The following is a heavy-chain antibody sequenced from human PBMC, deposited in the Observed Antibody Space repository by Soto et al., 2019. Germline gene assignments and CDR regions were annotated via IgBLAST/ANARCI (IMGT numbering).Heavy chain of an antibody. V-gene: IGHV4-4*02. D-gene: IGHD4-4*01. CDR2: IYHSGST. Sequence: TSETLSLTCAVSSGSISISNWWSWFRQPPGKGLEWIGEIYHSGSTNYNPSLKSRVTISVDKSKNQFSLKLSSVTAADTAVYYCAREYSNYDYYYYYMDVWGKGTTVTVSS. CDR1: SGSISISNW. J-gene: IGHJ6*03. CDR3: AREYSNYDYYYYYMDV.